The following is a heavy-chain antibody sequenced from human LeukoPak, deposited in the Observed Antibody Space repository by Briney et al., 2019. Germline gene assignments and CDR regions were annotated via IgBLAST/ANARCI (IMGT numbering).Heavy chain of an antibody. V-gene: IGHV4-34*01. J-gene: IGHJ4*02. CDR3: ARGIVATMAFDY. Sequence: PSETLSLTCTVSGGSISSYYWSWIRQPPGKGLEWIGEINHSGSTNYNPSLKSRVTISVDTSKNQFSLKLSSVTAADTAVYYCARGIVATMAFDYWGQGTLVTVSS. CDR2: INHSGST. CDR1: GGSISSYY. D-gene: IGHD5-12*01.